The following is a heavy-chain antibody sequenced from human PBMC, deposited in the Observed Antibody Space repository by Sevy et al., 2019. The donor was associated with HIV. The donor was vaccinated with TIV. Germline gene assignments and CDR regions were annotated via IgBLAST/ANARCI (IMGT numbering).Heavy chain of an antibody. CDR3: GRSVIRGPNSNSHYVDV. D-gene: IGHD3-10*01. CDR2: IDHSGIP. CDR1: GVSFKDYY. V-gene: IGHV4-34*01. J-gene: IGHJ6*03. Sequence: SETLSLTCAVYGVSFKDYYWSWIRQPPGKGLEWIGDIDHSGIPTYNPSLQSRAIIFGSTTTNQLSLMLTSMTAADTAVYYCGRSVIRGPNSNSHYVDVWGTGTTVTVSS.